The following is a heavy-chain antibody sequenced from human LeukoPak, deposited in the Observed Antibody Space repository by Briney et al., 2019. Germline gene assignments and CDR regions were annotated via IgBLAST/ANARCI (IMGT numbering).Heavy chain of an antibody. V-gene: IGHV3-21*01. CDR1: GFTFSSYG. D-gene: IGHD3-3*01. J-gene: IGHJ6*03. CDR2: ISSSSSYI. Sequence: GGSLRLSCAASGFTFSSYGMHWVRQAPGKGLEWVSSISSSSSYIYYADSVKGRFTISRDNAKNSLYLQMNSLRAEDTAVYYCARDPLRPSTAPDYYDFWSGYVPYYMDVWGKGTTVTVSS. CDR3: ARDPLRPSTAPDYYDFWSGYVPYYMDV.